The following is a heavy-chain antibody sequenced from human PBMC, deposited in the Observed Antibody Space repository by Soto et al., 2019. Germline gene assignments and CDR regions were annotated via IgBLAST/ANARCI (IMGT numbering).Heavy chain of an antibody. D-gene: IGHD4-4*01. Sequence: GGSLRLSCTASGFTFSDAWMNWVRQASGRGLEWVGRIKSKNDREITDYAEPVKGRFTISRDDSKNTLYLQMNSLKTDDTAVYYCTTDFRPAVTRTAGYYYGLDVWGQGTTVTVSS. CDR3: TTDFRPAVTRTAGYYYGLDV. J-gene: IGHJ6*02. CDR1: GFTFSDAW. V-gene: IGHV3-15*07. CDR2: IKSKNDREIT.